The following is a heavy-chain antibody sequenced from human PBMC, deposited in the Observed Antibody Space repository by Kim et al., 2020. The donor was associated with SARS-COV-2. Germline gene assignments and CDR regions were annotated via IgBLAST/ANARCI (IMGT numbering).Heavy chain of an antibody. CDR3: ARVQSAPYSSSLAPFDY. D-gene: IGHD6-13*01. CDR1: GYTFTSYY. J-gene: IGHJ4*02. Sequence: ASVKVSCKASGYTFTSYYMHWVRQAPGQGLEWVGIINPSGGSTSYAQKFQGRVTMTRDTSTSTVYMELSSLRSEDTAVYYCARVQSAPYSSSLAPFDYWGQGTLVTVSS. V-gene: IGHV1-46*01. CDR2: INPSGGST.